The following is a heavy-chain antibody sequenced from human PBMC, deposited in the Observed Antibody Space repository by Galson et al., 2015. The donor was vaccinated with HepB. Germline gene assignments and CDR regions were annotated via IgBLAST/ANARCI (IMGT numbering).Heavy chain of an antibody. CDR1: GGTFSSNA. D-gene: IGHD2-8*01. CDR2: ISPIFGTA. Sequence: SVKVSCKASGGTFSSNAISWVRQAPGQGLEWMVGISPIFGTANYAQKFQGRVTITADESTTTAYMELSSLRSEDTAVYYCARETSLGYCTNGVCPALDVWGKGTTVTVSS. CDR3: ARETSLGYCTNGVCPALDV. J-gene: IGHJ6*04. V-gene: IGHV1-69*13.